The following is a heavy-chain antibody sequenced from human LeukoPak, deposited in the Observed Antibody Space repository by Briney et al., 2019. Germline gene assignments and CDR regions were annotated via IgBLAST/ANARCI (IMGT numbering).Heavy chain of an antibody. V-gene: IGHV1-69*05. CDR1: GGTFSSYA. CDR3: ARDVRSGYPPFDP. Sequence: PLASVKVSCKASGGTFSSYAISWVRQAPGQGLEWMGGIIPIFGTANYAQKFQGRVTITTDESTSTAYMELASLRAEDTAVYCCARDVRSGYPPFDPSGARDLGTVSS. J-gene: IGHJ5*02. D-gene: IGHD3-3*01. CDR2: IIPIFGTA.